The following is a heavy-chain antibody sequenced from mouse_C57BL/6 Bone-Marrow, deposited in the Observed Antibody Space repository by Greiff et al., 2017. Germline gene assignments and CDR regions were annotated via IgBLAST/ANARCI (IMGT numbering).Heavy chain of an antibody. V-gene: IGHV1-72*01. D-gene: IGHD1-1*01. CDR3: ARGHYYGILYYAMDY. Sequence: QVQLQQPGAELVKPGASVKLSCTASGYTFTSYWMHWVKQRPGRGLEWIGMIGPNGGGTKYNEKFKSKATLTVDKPSSTAYMQLSSLTSEDSAVYYFARGHYYGILYYAMDYWGQGTSVTVSS. CDR1: GYTFTSYW. CDR2: IGPNGGGT. J-gene: IGHJ4*01.